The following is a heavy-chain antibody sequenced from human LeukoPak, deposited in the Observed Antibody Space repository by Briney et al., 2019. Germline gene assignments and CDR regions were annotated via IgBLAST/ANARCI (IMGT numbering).Heavy chain of an antibody. Sequence: GGSLRLSCAASGFTFSSYSMNWVRQAPGKGLEWVSYISSGTNTIYYADSVKGRFTIPRDNAQNSLSLQMNSLRDEDTAVYYCATSGSYRFDYWGQGTLVTVSS. CDR1: GFTFSSYS. D-gene: IGHD1-26*01. J-gene: IGHJ4*02. CDR2: ISSGTNTI. CDR3: ATSGSYRFDY. V-gene: IGHV3-48*02.